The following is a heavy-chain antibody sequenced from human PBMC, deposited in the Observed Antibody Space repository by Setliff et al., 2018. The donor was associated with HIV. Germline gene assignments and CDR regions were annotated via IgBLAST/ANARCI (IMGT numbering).Heavy chain of an antibody. J-gene: IGHJ3*01. D-gene: IGHD1-1*01. CDR3: ARDAELPGPPVHDAFDL. Sequence: ETLSLTCNVSGGSISNYYWTWMRQPPGKRLEWVAYISYSGNTNYHPALRSRLTITRDASNNQVSLTLRSVTPEDTAIYFCARDAELPGPPVHDAFDLWGPGTMVTVS. CDR2: ISYSGNT. CDR1: GGSISNYY. V-gene: IGHV4-59*01.